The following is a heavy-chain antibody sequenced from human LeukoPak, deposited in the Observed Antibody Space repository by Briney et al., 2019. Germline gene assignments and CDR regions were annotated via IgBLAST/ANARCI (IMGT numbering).Heavy chain of an antibody. Sequence: GGSLRLSCAASGFTFSSYAMSWVRQAPGKGLEWVSAISGSGGSTYYADSVKGRFTISRDNSKNTLYLQMNSLRAEDTAVYYCAKVVWTQLPFSYAFDIWGQGTMVTVYS. J-gene: IGHJ3*02. CDR1: GFTFSSYA. V-gene: IGHV3-23*01. D-gene: IGHD2-2*01. CDR3: AKVVWTQLPFSYAFDI. CDR2: ISGSGGST.